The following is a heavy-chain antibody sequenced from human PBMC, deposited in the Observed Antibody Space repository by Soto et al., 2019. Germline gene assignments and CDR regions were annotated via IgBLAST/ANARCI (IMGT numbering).Heavy chain of an antibody. D-gene: IGHD6-13*01. CDR1: GYRFSSYW. Sequence: EVQLVQSGVEVKKPGESLKISCKGSGYRFSSYWIGWVRQMPGKGLEWMGIIYPGDSDTRYSASFRGQVTISADKPTNTANLQWNSLTASDTAMYYCARRRAEAGRDNDAFDIWGQGTMVTVSS. J-gene: IGHJ3*02. CDR2: IYPGDSDT. V-gene: IGHV5-51*01. CDR3: ARRRAEAGRDNDAFDI.